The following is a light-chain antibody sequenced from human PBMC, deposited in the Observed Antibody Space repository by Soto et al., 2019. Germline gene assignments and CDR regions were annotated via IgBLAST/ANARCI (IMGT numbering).Light chain of an antibody. Sequence: DIVMTQSPVSLPITSGEPASISCRSSQSLLHGSGYNYLDWYLQKPGQSPQLLIYLGSNRASGVPERFSGSGSGTDFTLKISRVEAGDVGVYYCIQGLQPPLTFGGGTKLEIK. CDR2: LGS. CDR1: QSLLHGSGYNY. J-gene: IGKJ4*01. CDR3: IQGLQPPLT. V-gene: IGKV2-28*01.